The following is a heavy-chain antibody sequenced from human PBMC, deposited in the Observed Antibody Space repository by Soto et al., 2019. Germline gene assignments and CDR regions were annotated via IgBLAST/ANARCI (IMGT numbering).Heavy chain of an antibody. Sequence: GASVKVSCKASGYTFTSYGISWVRQAPGQGLEWMGWISAYNGNTNYAQKLQGRVTMTTDTSTSTAYMELRSLRSDDTAVYYCARSLNQMIAAAVPYYYYYYMDVWGKGTTVTVSS. CDR2: ISAYNGNT. CDR3: ARSLNQMIAAAVPYYYYYYMDV. J-gene: IGHJ6*03. CDR1: GYTFTSYG. D-gene: IGHD6-13*01. V-gene: IGHV1-18*01.